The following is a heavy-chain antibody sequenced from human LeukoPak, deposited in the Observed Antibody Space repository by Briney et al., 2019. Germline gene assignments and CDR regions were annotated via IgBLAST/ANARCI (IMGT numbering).Heavy chain of an antibody. J-gene: IGHJ3*02. D-gene: IGHD2-2*01. CDR1: GGTFSSYA. CDR3: TREDIVVVPAASDAFDI. CDR2: IIPIFGTA. V-gene: IGHV1-69*13. Sequence: EASVKVCCKASGGTFSSYAISWVRQAPGQGLEWMGGIIPIFGTANYAQKFQGRVTITADESTSTAYMELSSLRSEDTAVYYCTREDIVVVPAASDAFDIWGQGTMVTVSS.